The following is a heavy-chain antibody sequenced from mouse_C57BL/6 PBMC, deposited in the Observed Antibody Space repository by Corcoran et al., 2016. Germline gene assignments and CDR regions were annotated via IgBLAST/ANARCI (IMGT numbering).Heavy chain of an antibody. D-gene: IGHD2-10*01. CDR1: GYTFTSYG. J-gene: IGHJ4*01. CDR3: ALLWRAMDY. Sequence: QVQLQQSGAELARPGASVKLSCKASGYTFTSYGISWVKQRTGQGLEWIGEIYPRSGNTYYNEKFKGKATLTADKSSSTAYMELRSLTSEDSAVYFCALLWRAMDYWGQGTSVTVSS. CDR2: IYPRSGNT. V-gene: IGHV1-81*01.